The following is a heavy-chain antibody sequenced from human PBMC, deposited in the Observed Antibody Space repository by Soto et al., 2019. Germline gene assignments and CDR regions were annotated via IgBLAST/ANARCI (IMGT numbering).Heavy chain of an antibody. CDR1: AFTFSSYG. Sequence: EVQLLQSGGGLAQPGGSLRLSCAASAFTFSSYGMSWVRQAPGKGLEWVSAVSGSGDSTYYADSVKGRFTISRDNSKYTLYLQMNGLRAETTAVYYCAKGRASDCPGCTQDYWGQGTLYTVSS. CDR3: AKGRASDCPGCTQDY. V-gene: IGHV3-23*01. CDR2: VSGSGDST. D-gene: IGHD2-21*02. J-gene: IGHJ4*02.